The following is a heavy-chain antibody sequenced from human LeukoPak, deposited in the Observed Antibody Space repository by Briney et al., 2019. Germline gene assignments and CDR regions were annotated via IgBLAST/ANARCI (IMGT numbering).Heavy chain of an antibody. Sequence: GGSLRLSCAASGFTFNNYAMYWVRQAPGKGLEWVSGIFGSGGSAHYADSVKGRFTISRDNSKSTVYPQLDSLRVEDTAVYYCGKTTVGYSSGRYPGWPVDYWGQGTLVTVSS. CDR1: GFTFNNYA. D-gene: IGHD2-15*01. V-gene: IGHV3-23*01. CDR3: GKTTVGYSSGRYPGWPVDY. J-gene: IGHJ4*02. CDR2: IFGSGGSA.